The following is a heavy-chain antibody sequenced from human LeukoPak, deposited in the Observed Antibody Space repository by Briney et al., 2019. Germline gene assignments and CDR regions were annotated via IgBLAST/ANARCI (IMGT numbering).Heavy chain of an antibody. CDR3: ARDVKRSRDPTDILDY. V-gene: IGHV1-69*04. CDR1: GGTFSSYA. Sequence: SVKVSCKASGGTFSSYAISWVRQAPGQGLEWMGRIIPILGIANYAQKFQGRVTITADKSTSTAYMELRSLRSDDTAVYYCARDVKRSRDPTDILDYWGQGTLVTVSS. D-gene: IGHD2-15*01. J-gene: IGHJ4*02. CDR2: IIPILGIA.